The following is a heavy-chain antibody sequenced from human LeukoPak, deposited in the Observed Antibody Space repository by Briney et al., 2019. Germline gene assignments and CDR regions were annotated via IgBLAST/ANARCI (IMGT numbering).Heavy chain of an antibody. V-gene: IGHV3-48*04. Sequence: GGSLRLSCAASGFTFSSYSMNWVRQAPGKGLEWVSYISSSSSTIYYADSVKGRFTISRDNAKNSVYLQMNSLRAEDTAVYYGARGANLGNTDYWGQGTLVTVSS. J-gene: IGHJ4*02. CDR1: GFTFSSYS. CDR3: ARGANLGNTDY. CDR2: ISSSSSTI. D-gene: IGHD3-16*01.